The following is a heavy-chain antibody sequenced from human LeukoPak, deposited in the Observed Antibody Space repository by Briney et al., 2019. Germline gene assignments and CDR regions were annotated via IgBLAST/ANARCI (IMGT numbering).Heavy chain of an antibody. Sequence: GASVKVSCEASGYKFDTNGITYGVTWVRQAPGQGLEWMGWLSTYDDGSSYAQKFQGRITLTKDTSTNTAYMELTSLRPDDTAMYYCARDFLRSASGMFVDVFDIWGQGTMVTVSS. CDR3: ARDFLRSASGMFVDVFDI. CDR1: GYKFDTNGITYG. CDR2: LSTYDDGS. J-gene: IGHJ3*02. V-gene: IGHV1-18*01. D-gene: IGHD3-10*01.